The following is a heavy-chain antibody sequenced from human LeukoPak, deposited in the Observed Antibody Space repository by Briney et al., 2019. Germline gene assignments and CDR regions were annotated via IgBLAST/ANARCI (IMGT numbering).Heavy chain of an antibody. D-gene: IGHD5-24*01. CDR3: AREEAEIIDY. Sequence: GGSLRLSCAASGFTFSSYEMNWVRQAPGKGLEWVSYISRIGSTIYYADSVKGRFTISRDKAKNSLYLQMNSLRAEDTAVYYCAREEAEIIDYWGQGPLVIVSS. CDR1: GFTFSSYE. CDR2: ISRIGSTI. V-gene: IGHV3-48*03. J-gene: IGHJ4*02.